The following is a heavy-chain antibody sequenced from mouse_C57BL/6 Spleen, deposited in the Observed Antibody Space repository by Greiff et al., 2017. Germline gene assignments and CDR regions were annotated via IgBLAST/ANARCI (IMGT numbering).Heavy chain of an antibody. CDR3: ARSWGNYYFDY. CDR2: IYPRSGNT. V-gene: IGHV1-81*01. Sequence: QVQLKQSGAELARPGASVKLSCKASGYTFTSYGISWVKQRTGQGLEWIGEIYPRSGNTYYNEKFKGKATRTADKSSSTAYMELRSLTSEDSAVYFCARSWGNYYFDYWGQGTTLTVSS. J-gene: IGHJ2*01. CDR1: GYTFTSYG. D-gene: IGHD2-1*01.